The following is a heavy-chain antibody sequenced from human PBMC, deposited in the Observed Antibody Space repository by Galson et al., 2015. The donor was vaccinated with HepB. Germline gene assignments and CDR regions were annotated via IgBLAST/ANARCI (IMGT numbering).Heavy chain of an antibody. D-gene: IGHD2-2*01. Sequence: LSLTCTVSGDSISSNYWSWIRQPPGKGLEWIGYISDSGTTDYSPSLRSRVTMSVDRSKKQFSLKLSSVTAADTAVYYCARLCSSANCYLYAFDVWGQGTMVTVSS. CDR3: ARLCSSANCYLYAFDV. J-gene: IGHJ3*01. CDR2: ISDSGTT. CDR1: GDSISSNY. V-gene: IGHV4-59*01.